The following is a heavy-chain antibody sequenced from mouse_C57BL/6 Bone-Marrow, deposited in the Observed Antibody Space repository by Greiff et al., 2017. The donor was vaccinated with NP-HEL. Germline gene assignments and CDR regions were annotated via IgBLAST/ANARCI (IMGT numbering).Heavy chain of an antibody. J-gene: IGHJ3*01. D-gene: IGHD2-3*01. V-gene: IGHV1-81*01. CDR2: IYPRRGNT. CDR3: AREGIYDGYYVAY. CDR1: GYTFTSYG. Sequence: VKLQESGAELARPGASVKLSCKASGYTFTSYGLSWVKQRTGQGLEWIGEIYPRRGNTYYNEKFKGKATLTADKSSSTAYMELRSLTSEDSAVYFCAREGIYDGYYVAYWGQGTLVTVSA.